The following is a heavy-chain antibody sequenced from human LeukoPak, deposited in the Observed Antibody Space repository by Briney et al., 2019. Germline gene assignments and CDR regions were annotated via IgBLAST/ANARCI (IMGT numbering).Heavy chain of an antibody. CDR3: AYCSSTSCNPPTLDY. V-gene: IGHV1-18*01. J-gene: IGHJ4*02. D-gene: IGHD2-2*01. CDR2: ISAYNGNT. CDR1: GYTLTSYG. Sequence: ASVKVSCKASGYTLTSYGISWVRQAPGQGLEWMGWISAYNGNTNYAQKLQGRVTMTTDTSTSAAYMELRSLRSDDTAVYYCAYCSSTSCNPPTLDYWGQGTLVTVSS.